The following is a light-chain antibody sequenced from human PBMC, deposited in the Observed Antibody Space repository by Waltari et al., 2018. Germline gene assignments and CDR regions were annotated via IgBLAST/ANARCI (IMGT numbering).Light chain of an antibody. CDR2: IND. V-gene: IGLV1-44*01. CDR1: SSNIGRNT. CDR3: AAWDDSLSAWL. Sequence: QSVLTQPPSASGTPGQRVIISCSGSSSNIGRNTVNWYQQVPGTAPRLVMFINDPRAAGVPDRFSAAKSGTSASLAIRGLQAEDEADDYCAAWDDSLSAWLFGGGTTLTVL. J-gene: IGLJ2*01.